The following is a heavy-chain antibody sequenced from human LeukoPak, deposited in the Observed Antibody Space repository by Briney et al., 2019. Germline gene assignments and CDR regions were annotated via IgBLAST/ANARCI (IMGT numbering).Heavy chain of an antibody. J-gene: IGHJ4*02. V-gene: IGHV3-21*01. Sequence: NPGGSLRLSCAASGFTFSSYSMNWVRQAPGKGLEWVSSISSSSSYIYYADSVKGRFTISRDNAKNSLYLQMNSLRAEDTAVYYCARGSGSSWLEETGIWGQGTLVTVSS. CDR1: GFTFSSYS. CDR2: ISSSSSYI. D-gene: IGHD6-13*01. CDR3: ARGSGSSWLEETGI.